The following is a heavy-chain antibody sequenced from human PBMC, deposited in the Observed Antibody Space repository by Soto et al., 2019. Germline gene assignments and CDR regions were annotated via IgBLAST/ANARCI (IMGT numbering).Heavy chain of an antibody. CDR2: ISGSGGST. D-gene: IGHD3-22*01. V-gene: IGHV3-23*01. CDR3: AKDPDDSSGKFDY. J-gene: IGHJ4*02. Sequence: GGSLRLSCAASGFTFSSYAMSWVRQAPGKGLEWVSAISGSGGSTYYADSVKGRFTISRDNSKTTLYLQMNSLRAEDTAVYYCAKDPDDSSGKFDYWGQGTLVTVSS. CDR1: GFTFSSYA.